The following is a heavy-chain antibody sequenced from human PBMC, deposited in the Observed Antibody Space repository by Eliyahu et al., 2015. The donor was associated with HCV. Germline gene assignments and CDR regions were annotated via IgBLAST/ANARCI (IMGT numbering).Heavy chain of an antibody. CDR2: IHYSGST. CDR3: ASGGGGIAVAGTGGWFDP. D-gene: IGHD6-19*01. V-gene: IGHV4-59*01. CDR1: GGXXPTSX. Sequence: QVQLQESGPGLVKPSETLSLTCXVPGGXXPTSXWGWIRXPPGKGLEWIGYIHYSGSTNXNPSLKSRVTISVDTSKNQFSLNLTSVTAADTAVYYCASGGGGIAVAGTGGWFDPWGQGTLVTVSS. J-gene: IGHJ5*02.